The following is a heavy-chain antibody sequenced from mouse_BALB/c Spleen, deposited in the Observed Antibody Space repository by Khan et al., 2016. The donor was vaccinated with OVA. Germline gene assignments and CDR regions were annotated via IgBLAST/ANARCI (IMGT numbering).Heavy chain of an antibody. CDR1: GYTFTTYW. J-gene: IGHJ2*01. Sequence: QVQLKQSGAELAKPGASVKMSCKASGYTFTTYWMHWVKQRPGQGLEWIGYINPTSGYTDYNEKFKDRATLSADKSSSTAYMQLSSLTSEDSAVYYCTRDRIGYWGQGTTLTVSS. V-gene: IGHV1-7*01. CDR3: TRDRIGY. CDR2: INPTSGYT.